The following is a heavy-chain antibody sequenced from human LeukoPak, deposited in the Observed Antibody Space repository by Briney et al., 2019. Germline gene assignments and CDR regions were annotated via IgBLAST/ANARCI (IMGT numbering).Heavy chain of an antibody. CDR2: INLNTGGT. V-gene: IGHV1-2*06. CDR3: AREVGYSTSYYGRFDP. Sequence: ASVKVSCKASGYTFTGYYLHWVRQAPGQGLEWMGQINLNTGGTNYAQKFQGRVTMTRDTSISTAYMELSRLTSDDTAVFYCAREVGYSTSYYGRFDPWGQGTLVTVSS. CDR1: GYTFTGYY. J-gene: IGHJ5*02. D-gene: IGHD6-13*01.